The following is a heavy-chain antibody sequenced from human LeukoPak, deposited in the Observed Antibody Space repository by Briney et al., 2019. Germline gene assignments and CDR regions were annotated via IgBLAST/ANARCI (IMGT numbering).Heavy chain of an antibody. CDR1: GDIVSSKSAP. V-gene: IGHV6-1*01. Sequence: SQTLSLTCAISGDIVSSKSAPCNWIRQSPSRGLEWLGRTYYRSKWYNDYALFVKSRITINPDTSKNQFSLQLNSVTPEDTVVYYCARGTWANFDYWGQGTLVTVSS. CDR2: TYYRSKWYN. D-gene: IGHD1-1*01. CDR3: ARGTWANFDY. J-gene: IGHJ4*02.